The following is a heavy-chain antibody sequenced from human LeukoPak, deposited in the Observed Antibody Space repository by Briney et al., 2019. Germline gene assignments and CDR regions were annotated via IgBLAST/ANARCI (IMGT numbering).Heavy chain of an antibody. D-gene: IGHD3-22*01. CDR3: ATLRAVVAFDDFDI. J-gene: IGHJ3*02. V-gene: IGHV3-74*01. CDR2: ISPDGSSA. Sequence: GGSLRLSCAASGFTFSRYWMHWVRQAPGKGLVWVSRISPDGSSAHYEDSVNGRFTISRDNAKNTLYLQMNSPRAEDTAVYYCATLRAVVAFDDFDIWGQGTMVTVSS. CDR1: GFTFSRYW.